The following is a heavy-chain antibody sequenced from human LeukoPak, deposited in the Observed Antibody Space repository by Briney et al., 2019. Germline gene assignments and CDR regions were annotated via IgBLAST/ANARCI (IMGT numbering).Heavy chain of an antibody. V-gene: IGHV3-43*02. J-gene: IGHJ4*02. CDR1: GLNFDDSA. CDR3: AKESGKFDY. CDR2: ISADGGST. Sequence: PGGSLRPSRVASGLNFDDSAMHWVRQAPGEGLEWVSLISADGGSTFSADSVKGRLSISRDNSKNSLYLQMNSLRSEDTAMYYCAKESGKFDYWGQGTLVAVSP.